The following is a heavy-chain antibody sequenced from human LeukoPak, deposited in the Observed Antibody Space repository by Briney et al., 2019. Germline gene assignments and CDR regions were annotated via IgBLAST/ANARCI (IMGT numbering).Heavy chain of an antibody. V-gene: IGHV3-43*02. CDR3: ALAVAGSYYYMDV. D-gene: IGHD6-19*01. CDR2: ISGDGGST. Sequence: PGGSLRLSCAASGCTFDDYAMHWVRQAPGKGLEWVSLISGDGGSTYYADSVKGRFTISRDNSKNSLYLQMNSLRTEDTALYYCALAVAGSYYYMDVWGKGTTVTLSS. CDR1: GCTFDDYA. J-gene: IGHJ6*03.